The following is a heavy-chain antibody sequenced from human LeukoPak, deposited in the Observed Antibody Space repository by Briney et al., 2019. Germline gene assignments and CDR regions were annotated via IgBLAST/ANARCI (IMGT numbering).Heavy chain of an antibody. CDR3: ARHFIAVADTADY. Sequence: PSETLSLTCTVSGGSISSSSYYWGWTRQPPGKGLEWIGSIYYSGSTYYNPSLKSRVTISVDTSKNQFSLKLSSVTAADTALYYCARHFIAVADTADYWGQGTLVTVSS. CDR1: GGSISSSSYY. D-gene: IGHD6-19*01. CDR2: IYYSGST. J-gene: IGHJ4*02. V-gene: IGHV4-39*01.